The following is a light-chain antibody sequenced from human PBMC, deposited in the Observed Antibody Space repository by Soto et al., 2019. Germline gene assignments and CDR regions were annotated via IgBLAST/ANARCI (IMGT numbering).Light chain of an antibody. CDR3: QQSYSTPT. CDR1: QSISSY. CDR2: AAS. J-gene: IGKJ3*01. Sequence: DIQMTQSPSSLSASVGDRVTITCRASQSISSYLTWYQQKPGKAPKLLIDAASSLKSGVPSRFSGSGSGTDFTLTSSNLEPEDFATYYCQQSYSTPTFGPGTKVDIK. V-gene: IGKV1-39*01.